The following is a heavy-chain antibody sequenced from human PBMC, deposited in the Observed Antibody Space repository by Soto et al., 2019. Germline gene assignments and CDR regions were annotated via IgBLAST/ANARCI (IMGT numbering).Heavy chain of an antibody. D-gene: IGHD3-10*01. CDR3: ARDYYGSGSYFGIDY. Sequence: ASVKVSCKASGYTFTSYAMHWVRQAPGQRLEWMGWINAGNGNTKYSQKFQGRVTITRDTSASTAYMELSSLRSEDTAVYYCARDYYGSGSYFGIDYWGQGTLVTVPQ. J-gene: IGHJ4*02. CDR2: INAGNGNT. CDR1: GYTFTSYA. V-gene: IGHV1-3*01.